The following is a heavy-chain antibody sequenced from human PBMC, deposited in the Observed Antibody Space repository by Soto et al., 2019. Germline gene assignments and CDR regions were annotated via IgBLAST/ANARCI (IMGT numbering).Heavy chain of an antibody. Sequence: EVQLVESGGGLVQPGGSLGLSCAASGFTFSNYWMHWVRQVPGKGLVWVSRINADGSRTTYADSVKGRFTISRDNAKNTLYLQINSLRAEDTAVYYCAAHDYGEYWGQGTLVTVSA. CDR3: AAHDYGEY. V-gene: IGHV3-74*01. J-gene: IGHJ4*02. CDR1: GFTFSNYW. CDR2: INADGSRT.